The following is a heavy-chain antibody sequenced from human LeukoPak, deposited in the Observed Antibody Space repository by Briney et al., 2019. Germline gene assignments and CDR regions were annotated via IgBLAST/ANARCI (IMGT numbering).Heavy chain of an antibody. D-gene: IGHD4-17*01. CDR2: THYRSKWYN. J-gene: IGHJ4*02. CDR1: GDSVSSNSAA. Sequence: SQTLSLTCAISGDSVSSNSAAWNWIRQSPSRGLEWLGRTHYRSKWYNDYAVSVKSRITINPDTSKNQFSLQLNSVTPEDTAVYYCARDGLDDYGAEAPFDYWGQGTLVTVSS. CDR3: ARDGLDDYGAEAPFDY. V-gene: IGHV6-1*01.